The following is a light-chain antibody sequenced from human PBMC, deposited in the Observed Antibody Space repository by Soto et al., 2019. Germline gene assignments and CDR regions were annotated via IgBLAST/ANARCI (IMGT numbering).Light chain of an antibody. CDR3: QQFHSFSPT. V-gene: IGKV1-5*03. J-gene: IGKJ1*01. Sequence: IQLTQSPSSLSASVGDRVTITCRASQGISSYLAWYQQKPGKAPKLLIYKASSLESGVPSRFSGSGSGTEFTLTISSLQPDDFATYYCQQFHSFSPTFGQGTKVEIK. CDR2: KAS. CDR1: QGISSY.